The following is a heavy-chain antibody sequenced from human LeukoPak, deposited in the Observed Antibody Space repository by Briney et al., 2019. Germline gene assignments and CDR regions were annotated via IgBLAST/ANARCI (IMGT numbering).Heavy chain of an antibody. CDR1: GGSFSGFY. CDR2: INHSGST. Sequence: SETLSLTCAVYGGSFSGFYCSWIRQPPGKGLEWIGEINHSGSTNYNTSPKSRVTISVDTTKNQFPLKLSSATAADTAVYYCARARGGYGEKTPQNPYYLDYWGQGTLVTVSS. CDR3: ARARGGYGEKTPQNPYYLDY. D-gene: IGHD4-17*01. V-gene: IGHV4-34*01. J-gene: IGHJ4*02.